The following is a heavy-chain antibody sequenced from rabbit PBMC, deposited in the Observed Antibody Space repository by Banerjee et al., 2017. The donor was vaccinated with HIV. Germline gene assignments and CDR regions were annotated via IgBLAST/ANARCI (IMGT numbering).Heavy chain of an antibody. CDR1: GIDFSGYYY. CDR2: IYAGSSGST. D-gene: IGHD6-1*01. Sequence: QQQLEESGGGLVKPGGTLTLTCKASGIDFSGYYYMCWVRQAPGKGLELIACIYAGSSGSTYYASWAKGRFTVSRPSSTTVALQMTSLTVADTATYFCARDRGNAGDGYVAFDPWGPGTLVTVS. V-gene: IGHV1S45*01. CDR3: ARDRGNAGDGYVAFDP. J-gene: IGHJ2*01.